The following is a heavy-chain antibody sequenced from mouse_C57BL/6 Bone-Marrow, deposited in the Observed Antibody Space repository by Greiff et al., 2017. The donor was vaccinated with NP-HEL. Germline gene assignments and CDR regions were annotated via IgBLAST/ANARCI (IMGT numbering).Heavy chain of an antibody. CDR3: ARQDTY. V-gene: IGHV5-6*01. Sequence: EVKLVESGGDLVKPGGSLKLSCAASGFTFSSYGMSWVRQTPDKRLEWVATISSGGSYTYYPDSVKGRFTISRDNAKNTLYLQMSSLKSEDTAMYYCARQDTYWGQGTLVTVSA. CDR2: ISSGGSYT. J-gene: IGHJ3*01. CDR1: GFTFSSYG.